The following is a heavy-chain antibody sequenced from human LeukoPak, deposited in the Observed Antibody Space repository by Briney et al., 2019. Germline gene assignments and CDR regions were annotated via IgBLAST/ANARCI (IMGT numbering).Heavy chain of an antibody. J-gene: IGHJ3*02. V-gene: IGHV1-18*01. Sequence: ASVKVSCKASGYTFTSYGISWVRQAPGQGLEWMGWISAYNGNTNYAQKLQGRVTMTTDTSTSTAYMELRSPRSDDTAVYYCARAYYGDYPDDAFDIWGQGTMSPSLQ. CDR1: GYTFTSYG. CDR3: ARAYYGDYPDDAFDI. D-gene: IGHD4-17*01. CDR2: ISAYNGNT.